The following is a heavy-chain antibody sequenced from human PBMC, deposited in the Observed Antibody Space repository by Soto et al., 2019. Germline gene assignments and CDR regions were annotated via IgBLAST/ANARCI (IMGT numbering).Heavy chain of an antibody. CDR3: AREGAASHSYYYGTDV. V-gene: IGHV4-30-4*01. D-gene: IGHD3-16*01. CDR1: GGSISSGDSY. CDR2: IYHSGST. Sequence: SETLSLTCTVSGGSISSGDSYWSWIRQSPGKGLEWIGYIYHSGSTYYKSSFRGRVTISVDTSKNQFSLNLNSVTAADTAVYFCAREGAASHSYYYGTDVWGQGTTVTVSS. J-gene: IGHJ6*02.